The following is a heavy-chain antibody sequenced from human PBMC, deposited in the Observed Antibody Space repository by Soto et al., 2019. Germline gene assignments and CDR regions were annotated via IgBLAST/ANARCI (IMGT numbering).Heavy chain of an antibody. CDR3: ARDDIVATIVRDGMDV. D-gene: IGHD5-12*01. J-gene: IGHJ6*02. CDR2: ISAYNRNT. CDR1: GYTFTSYG. V-gene: IGHV1-18*04. Sequence: GASVKVSCKASGYTFTSYGISWVRTAPGQGLEWMGWISAYNRNTNYAQKLQGRVTMTTDTSTSTAYMELRRLRSDDTAVYYCARDDIVATIVRDGMDVWGQGTTVNVSS.